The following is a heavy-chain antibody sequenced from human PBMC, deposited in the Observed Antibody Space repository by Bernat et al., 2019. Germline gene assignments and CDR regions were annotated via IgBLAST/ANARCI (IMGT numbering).Heavy chain of an antibody. D-gene: IGHD3-22*01. CDR2: ISYDGSNK. CDR1: GFTFSSYG. J-gene: IGHJ4*02. V-gene: IGHV3-30*03. CDR3: ARDLLISKIPVVDSSGLDY. Sequence: QVQLVESGGGVVQPGRSLRLSCAASGFTFSSYGMHWVRQAPGKGLEWVAVISYDGSNKYYADSVKGRFTISRDNSKNTLYLQMNSLRAEDTAVYYCARDLLISKIPVVDSSGLDYWGQGTLVTVSS.